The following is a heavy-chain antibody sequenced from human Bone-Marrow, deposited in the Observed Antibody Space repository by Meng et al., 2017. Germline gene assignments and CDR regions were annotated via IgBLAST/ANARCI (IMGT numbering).Heavy chain of an antibody. J-gene: IGHJ3*02. V-gene: IGHV1-69*06. CDR3: ARSLRGYSGYDYIAFDI. CDR2: IIPIFGTA. CDR1: GGSFSSYA. Sequence: SVKVSCKASGGSFSSYAISWGRQPPGQGLEWMGGIIPIFGTANYAQKFQGRVTITADKSTNTAHMELSSMRSEDTAVYYCARSLRGYSGYDYIAFDIWGQGTMVTVSS. D-gene: IGHD5-12*01.